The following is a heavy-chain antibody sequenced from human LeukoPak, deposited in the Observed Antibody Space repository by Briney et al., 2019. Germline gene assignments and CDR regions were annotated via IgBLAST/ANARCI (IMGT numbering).Heavy chain of an antibody. CDR3: ARLNGGVNLLGDALDI. D-gene: IGHD3-16*01. J-gene: IGHJ3*02. CDR2: NYPGDSNT. V-gene: IGHV5-51*01. Sequence: GESLKVSCKGAGYSFAIYWIGWVRQMPGKGLESIEINYPGDSNTKYSPSFQGQVTNSAEKSVSTAYLQWSSLKASDTAMYFCARLNGGVNLLGDALDIWGQGTMVTVSS. CDR1: GYSFAIYW.